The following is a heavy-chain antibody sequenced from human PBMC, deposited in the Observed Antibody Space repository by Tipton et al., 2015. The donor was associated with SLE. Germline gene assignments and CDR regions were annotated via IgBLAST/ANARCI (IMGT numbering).Heavy chain of an antibody. CDR3: ARALQNYFDY. CDR2: IYYSGST. V-gene: IGHV4-31*03. J-gene: IGHJ4*02. Sequence: TLSLTCTVSGGAVNTDSYYWGWIRQPPGKGLEWIGYIYYSGSTYYNPSLKSRVTISIDTSKNQFSLKLSSVTAADTAVYYCARALQNYFDYWGQGTLVTVPS. CDR1: GGAVNTDSYY.